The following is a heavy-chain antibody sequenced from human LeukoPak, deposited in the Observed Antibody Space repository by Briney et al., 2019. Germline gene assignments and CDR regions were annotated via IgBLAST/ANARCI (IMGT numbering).Heavy chain of an antibody. D-gene: IGHD3-22*01. J-gene: IGHJ4*02. CDR1: GGTFSSYA. CDR2: IIPIFGTA. V-gene: IGHV1-69*05. Sequence: ASVKVSCKASGGTFSSYAISWVRQAPGQGLEWMGRIIPIFGTANYAQKFQSRVTITTDESTSTAYMELSSLRSEDTAVYYCARDYYDSSGYYPYYFDYWGQGTLVTVSS. CDR3: ARDYYDSSGYYPYYFDY.